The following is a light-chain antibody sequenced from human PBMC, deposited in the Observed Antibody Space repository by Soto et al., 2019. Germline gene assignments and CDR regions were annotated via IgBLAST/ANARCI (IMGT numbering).Light chain of an antibody. CDR1: QVISNW. Sequence: DIQMTQSPPSVSASVGDRVTITCRASQVISNWLAWYQQKPGKAPQLLIYPASSLQSGVPSRFSGSGSGTDFSLTISSLQPEEFAIYYCQQANSLPLTFGGGTKVEIK. J-gene: IGKJ4*01. V-gene: IGKV1-12*01. CDR2: PAS. CDR3: QQANSLPLT.